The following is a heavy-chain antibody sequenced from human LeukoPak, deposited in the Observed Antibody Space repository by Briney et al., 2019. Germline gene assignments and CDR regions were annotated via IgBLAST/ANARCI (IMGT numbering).Heavy chain of an antibody. Sequence: ASVKVSCKASGYIFTTYVISWVRQAPGQGLEWMGWISAYNDDTNNAQKLQGRVTMTTESSTSTAYMEPRSLTSDDTAVYYCARDQGFSGGSYFATFDIWCRGTMLTVSS. V-gene: IGHV1-18*01. CDR1: GYIFTTYV. D-gene: IGHD1-26*01. CDR3: ARDQGFSGGSYFATFDI. CDR2: ISAYNDDT. J-gene: IGHJ3*02.